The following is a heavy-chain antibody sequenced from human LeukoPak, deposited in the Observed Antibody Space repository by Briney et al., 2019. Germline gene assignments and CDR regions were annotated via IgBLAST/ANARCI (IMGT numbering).Heavy chain of an antibody. CDR3: ALPGNY. CDR2: INTDGSST. J-gene: IGHJ4*02. CDR1: GFTFSSYW. V-gene: IGHV3-74*01. Sequence: GGSLRLSCAASGFTFSSYWMHWVRQAPGKGLAWVSRINTDGSSTSYADSAKGRFTISRDNAKNTVYLQMNSLRAEDTAVYYCALPGNYWGQGTLVTVSS.